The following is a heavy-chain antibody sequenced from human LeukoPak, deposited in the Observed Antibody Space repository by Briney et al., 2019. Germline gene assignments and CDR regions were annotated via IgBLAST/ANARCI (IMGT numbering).Heavy chain of an antibody. J-gene: IGHJ5*02. CDR3: ARGSPVTDCSSTSCSTFDP. D-gene: IGHD2-2*01. CDR2: IYHSGST. Sequence: PSQTLSLTCTVSGGSISSGGYYWSWIRQPPGKGLEWIGYIYHSGSTYYNPSLKSRVTISVDRSKNQFSLKLSSVTAADTAVYYCARGSPVTDCSSTSCSTFDPWGQGTLVTVSS. V-gene: IGHV4-30-2*01. CDR1: GGSISSGGYY.